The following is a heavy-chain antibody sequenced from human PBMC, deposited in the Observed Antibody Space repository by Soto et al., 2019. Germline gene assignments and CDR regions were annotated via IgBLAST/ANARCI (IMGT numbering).Heavy chain of an antibody. CDR2: VSASGGNT. J-gene: IGHJ6*02. D-gene: IGHD3-10*01. CDR1: GFTFSDYG. V-gene: IGHV3-23*01. CDR3: TKLGFRSGTSYHTVDV. Sequence: EVQMLESGGDLVQPGGSLRLSCVGSGFTFSDYGMSWVRQAPGMGLEWVSTVSASGGNTYHADSVKGRFTISRDNSKNTLYLQMNSLRADDTAIYYCTKLGFRSGTSYHTVDVWGQGTTVSVTS.